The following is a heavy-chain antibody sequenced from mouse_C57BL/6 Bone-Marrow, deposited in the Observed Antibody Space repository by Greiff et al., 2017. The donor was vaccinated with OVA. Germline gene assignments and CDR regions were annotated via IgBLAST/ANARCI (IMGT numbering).Heavy chain of an antibody. CDR2: ISDGGSYT. V-gene: IGHV5-4*03. CDR1: GFTFSSYA. D-gene: IGHD1-1*01. Sequence: EVMLVESGGGLVKPGGSLKLSCAASGFTFSSYAMSWVRKTPEKRLEWVATISDGGSYTYYPDNVKGRFTISRDNAKNNLYLQMSHLKSEDTAMYYCASHYYGSSYYYAMDYWGQGTSVTVSS. CDR3: ASHYYGSSYYYAMDY. J-gene: IGHJ4*01.